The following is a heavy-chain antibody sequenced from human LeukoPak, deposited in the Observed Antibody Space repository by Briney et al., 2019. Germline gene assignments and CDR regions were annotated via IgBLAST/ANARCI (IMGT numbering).Heavy chain of an antibody. D-gene: IGHD1-26*01. CDR2: ISGSGGST. Sequence: GGSLRLSCAASGFTFSSYEMNWVRQAPGKGLEWVSAISGSGGSTYYADSVKGRFTISRDNSKNTLYLQMNSLRAEDTAVYYCAKVSDLYYYYYYMDVWGKGTTVTISS. V-gene: IGHV3-23*01. CDR1: GFTFSSYE. J-gene: IGHJ6*03. CDR3: AKVSDLYYYYYYMDV.